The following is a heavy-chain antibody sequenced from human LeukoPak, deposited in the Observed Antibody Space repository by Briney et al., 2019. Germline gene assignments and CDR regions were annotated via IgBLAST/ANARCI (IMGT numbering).Heavy chain of an antibody. CDR1: GGSISNGGFS. V-gene: IGHV4-30-2*01. CDR2: IYHSGST. Sequence: PQTLSLTCTVSGGSISNGGFSWSWIRQPPGKGLEWIGYIYHSGSTYYNPSLKSRVTISVDRSKNQFSLKLSSVTAADTAVYYCAREYYYYGMDVWGQGTTVTVSS. J-gene: IGHJ6*02. CDR3: AREYYYYGMDV.